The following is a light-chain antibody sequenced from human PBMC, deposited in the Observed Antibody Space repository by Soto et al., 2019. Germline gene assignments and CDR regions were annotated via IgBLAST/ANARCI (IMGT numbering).Light chain of an antibody. Sequence: EIVLTQSPATLSLSPGNRATLSCRASQSVSRYLAWYQQKPGQAPRLLIYDASNRATGIPARFSGSGSGTDFTLTITRLEPEDFAVYYCQQRSNWPSTFGGGTKVEI. J-gene: IGKJ4*01. CDR2: DAS. CDR3: QQRSNWPST. CDR1: QSVSRY. V-gene: IGKV3-11*01.